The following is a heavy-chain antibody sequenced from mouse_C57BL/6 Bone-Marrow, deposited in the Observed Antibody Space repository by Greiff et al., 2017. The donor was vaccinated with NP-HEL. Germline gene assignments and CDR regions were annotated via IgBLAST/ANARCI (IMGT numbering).Heavy chain of an antibody. CDR1: GYTFTEYT. V-gene: IGHV1-62-2*01. D-gene: IGHD1-1*01. J-gene: IGHJ4*01. CDR3: ARHLNPSHYYGSAMDY. Sequence: QVQLQPSGAELVKPGASVKLSCKASGYTFTEYTIHWVKQRSGQGLEWIGWFYPGSGSIKYNEKFKDKATLTADKSSSTVYMELSRLTSEDSAVYFCARHLNPSHYYGSAMDYWGQGTSVTVSS. CDR2: FYPGSGSI.